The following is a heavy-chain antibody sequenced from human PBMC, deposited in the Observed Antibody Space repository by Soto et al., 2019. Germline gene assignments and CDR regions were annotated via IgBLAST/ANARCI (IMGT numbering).Heavy chain of an antibody. CDR2: ISWDDSY. J-gene: IGHJ4*02. Sequence: QITLKESGPTLVKPTQTLTLTCTFSGFSLSTSGVGVGWIRQPPGKALEWLAVISWDDSYHYSPSLRSRLTITKDTSKNQVVLTMTNMDPVDTATYYCAHKGYGDYPLDYWGQGTLVTVSS. D-gene: IGHD4-17*01. CDR1: GFSLSTSGVG. CDR3: AHKGYGDYPLDY. V-gene: IGHV2-5*02.